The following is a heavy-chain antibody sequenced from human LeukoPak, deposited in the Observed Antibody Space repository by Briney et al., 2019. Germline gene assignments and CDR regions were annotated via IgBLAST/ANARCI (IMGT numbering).Heavy chain of an antibody. CDR2: IYYSGNT. Sequence: PSETLSLTCTVSGGSISSGNYFWSWIRQHPGKGLEWIGYIYYSGNTYYNPSLESRVTISVDTSKNQFSLKLGSVTAADTAVYYCAREVIAAADTDAFDIWGQGTMVTVSS. CDR3: AREVIAAADTDAFDI. V-gene: IGHV4-31*03. D-gene: IGHD6-13*01. CDR1: GGSISSGNYF. J-gene: IGHJ3*02.